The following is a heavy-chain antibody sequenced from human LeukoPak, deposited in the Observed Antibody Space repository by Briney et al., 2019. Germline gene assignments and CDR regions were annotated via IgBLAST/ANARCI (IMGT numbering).Heavy chain of an antibody. CDR2: IIPIFGTA. CDR3: ARDSYYYGSGSYYQKFEFDY. J-gene: IGHJ4*02. Sequence: ASVKVSCKASGGTFSSYAISWVRQAPGQGLEWMGGIIPIFGTANYAQKFQGRVTITADESTSTAYMELSSLRSEDTAVYYCARDSYYYGSGSYYQKFEFDYWGQGTLVTVSS. V-gene: IGHV1-69*01. CDR1: GGTFSSYA. D-gene: IGHD3-10*01.